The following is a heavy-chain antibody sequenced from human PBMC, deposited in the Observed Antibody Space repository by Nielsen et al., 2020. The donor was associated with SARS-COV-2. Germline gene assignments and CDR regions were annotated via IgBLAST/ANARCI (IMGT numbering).Heavy chain of an antibody. D-gene: IGHD2-2*01. J-gene: IGHJ4*02. CDR3: ARVIGSSAWADY. V-gene: IGHV5-51*01. CDR1: GYTFSTSW. CDR2: IFSDDSDT. Sequence: KVSCKASGYTFSTSWIAWVRQMPGNGLEWMASIFSDDSDTRYSPSFRGQVTVSADKSINTAYLQWDSLKASDTGMYYCARVIGSSAWADYWGQGTLVSVSA.